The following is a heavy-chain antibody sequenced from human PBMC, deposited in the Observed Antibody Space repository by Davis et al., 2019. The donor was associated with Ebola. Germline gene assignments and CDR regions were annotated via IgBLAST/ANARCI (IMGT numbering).Heavy chain of an antibody. D-gene: IGHD3-22*01. J-gene: IGHJ4*02. CDR1: GGSISSSTFY. Sequence: MPSETLSLTCTVSGGSISSSTFYWGWIRQPPGKGLEWIGTIYSTGSTYYNPSLKSRVTISVDTPQNQFSLKLSSVTAADTAVYYCARGLPNYYDSSGFGVGDYWGQGTLVTVSS. V-gene: IGHV4-39*07. CDR2: IYSTGST. CDR3: ARGLPNYYDSSGFGVGDY.